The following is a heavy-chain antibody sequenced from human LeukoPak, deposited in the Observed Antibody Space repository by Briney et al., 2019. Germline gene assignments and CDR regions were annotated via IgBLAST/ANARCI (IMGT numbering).Heavy chain of an antibody. CDR3: AGVARLGDAFDI. CDR1: GFSFSRYW. Sequence: GGSLRLSCAASGFSFSRYWMTWVRQAPGKGLEWVANTREDGGERYYVDSVKGRFTISRDNAKNSLYLQMNSLRAEDTAVYYCAGVARLGDAFDIWGQGTMVTVSS. D-gene: IGHD2-21*01. CDR2: TREDGGER. J-gene: IGHJ3*02. V-gene: IGHV3-7*01.